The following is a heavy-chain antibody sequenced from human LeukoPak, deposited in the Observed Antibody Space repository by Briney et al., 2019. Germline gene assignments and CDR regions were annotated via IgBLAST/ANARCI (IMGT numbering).Heavy chain of an antibody. V-gene: IGHV1-8*02. CDR2: MNPNSGNT. D-gene: IGHD1-26*01. J-gene: IGHJ4*02. Sequence: AASVNVSCKASGYTFTSYAMNWVRQAPGQGLEWMGWMNPNSGNTGYAQKFQGRVTMTRNTSISTAYMELSSLRSEDTAVYYCARGQKGGTPKPRPRKYYFDYWGQGTLVTVSS. CDR1: GYTFTSYA. CDR3: ARGQKGGTPKPRPRKYYFDY.